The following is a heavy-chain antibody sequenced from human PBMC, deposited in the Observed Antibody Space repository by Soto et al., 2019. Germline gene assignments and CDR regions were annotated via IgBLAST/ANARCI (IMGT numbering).Heavy chain of an antibody. CDR3: ARESEDLTSNFDY. Sequence: GGSLRLSCAASGFTFTRYSMNWVRQAPGKGLEWVPSISSTTNYIYYGDSMKGRFTISRDNAKNSLYLEMNSLRAEDTAVYYCARESEDLTSNFDYWGQGTLVTVSS. CDR1: GFTFTRYS. J-gene: IGHJ4*02. V-gene: IGHV3-21*06. CDR2: ISSTTNYI.